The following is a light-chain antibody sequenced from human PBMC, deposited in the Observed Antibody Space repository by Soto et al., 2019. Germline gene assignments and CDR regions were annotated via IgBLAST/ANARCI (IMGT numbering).Light chain of an antibody. CDR3: MQGTHWPPRT. CDR1: QGISNF. CDR2: AAS. V-gene: IGKV1-27*01. Sequence: DIQMTQSPSSLSAFVGDRVTITCRASQGISNFLAWYQQKPGKVPKLLIYAASTLQSGVRDRFSGSGSGTDFTLKISRVEAEDVGVYYCMQGTHWPPRTFGQGTKVDIK. J-gene: IGKJ1*01.